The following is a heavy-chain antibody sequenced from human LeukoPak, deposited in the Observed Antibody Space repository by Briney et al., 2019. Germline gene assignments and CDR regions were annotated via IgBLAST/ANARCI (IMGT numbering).Heavy chain of an antibody. J-gene: IGHJ4*02. CDR1: GFTFSSYG. D-gene: IGHD2-15*01. V-gene: IGHV3-30*03. Sequence: GRSLRLSCAASGFTFSSYGMHWVRQAPGKGLEWVAVISYDGSNKYYADSVKGRFTISRDNSKNTLYLQMNSLRAEDTAVYYCASGRYCSGGSCYSPLDYWGQGTLVTVSS. CDR3: ASGRYCSGGSCYSPLDY. CDR2: ISYDGSNK.